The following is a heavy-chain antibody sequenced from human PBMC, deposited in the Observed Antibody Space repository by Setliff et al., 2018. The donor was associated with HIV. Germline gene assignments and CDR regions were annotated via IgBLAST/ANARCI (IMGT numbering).Heavy chain of an antibody. CDR2: IYYSGST. CDR1: GGSFSGYH. J-gene: IGHJ4*02. Sequence: SETLSLTCSVSGGSFSGYHWNWIRQPAGKGLEWVGYIYYSGSTSYNPPLKCRVTMSVDTSKNQFSLNLSSVTAVDTAVYYCARIVRYYDSSGYLYYFDYWGQGTLVTVSS. D-gene: IGHD3-22*01. CDR3: ARIVRYYDSSGYLYYFDY. V-gene: IGHV4-59*04.